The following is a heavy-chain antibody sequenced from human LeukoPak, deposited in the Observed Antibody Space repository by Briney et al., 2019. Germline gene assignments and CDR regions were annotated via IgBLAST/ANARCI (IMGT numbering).Heavy chain of an antibody. CDR1: GFPFSSYA. CDR3: AKAAEQWLVPSNFDY. Sequence: QPGGSLSLSCAASGFPFSSYAMSWVRQAPGKGLEWVSGISGGGGNSYYADSVKGRFTISRDNSKNTLYLQMNSLTAEDTAVYYCAKAAEQWLVPSNFDYWGQGTLVTVSS. CDR2: ISGGGGNS. D-gene: IGHD6-19*01. J-gene: IGHJ4*02. V-gene: IGHV3-23*01.